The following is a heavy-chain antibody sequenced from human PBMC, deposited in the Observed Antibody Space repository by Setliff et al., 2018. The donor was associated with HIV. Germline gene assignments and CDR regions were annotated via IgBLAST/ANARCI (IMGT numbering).Heavy chain of an antibody. Sequence: SETLSLTCSVSGASITSHNWSWIRQAAGKGLEWLGRIYTRGNTNYNPSLRSRVTMSVDTSKNQFSMKVTYVTAADTAVYYCTRDLWGDDYYYNNMDVWVKGTTVTVSS. CDR3: TRDLWGDDYYYNNMDV. J-gene: IGHJ6*03. D-gene: IGHD2-21*02. V-gene: IGHV4-4*07. CDR1: GASITSHN. CDR2: IYTRGNT.